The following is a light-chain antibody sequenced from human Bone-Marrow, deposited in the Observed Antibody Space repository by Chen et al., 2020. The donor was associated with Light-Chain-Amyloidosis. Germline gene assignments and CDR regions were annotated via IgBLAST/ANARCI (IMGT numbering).Light chain of an antibody. CDR3: QKYVKTPGT. CDR2: GAS. J-gene: IGKJ1*01. Sequence: EIVLTQSPGTLSLSPGERATLSCRASQCVSSSYLAWYQQKPGPAPRHLIYGASSRATGIPDRCRGSGSGADLTLSISRLEPEDFAGYDCQKYVKTPGTFGQGSKVEIK. CDR1: QCVSSSY. V-gene: IGKV3-20*01.